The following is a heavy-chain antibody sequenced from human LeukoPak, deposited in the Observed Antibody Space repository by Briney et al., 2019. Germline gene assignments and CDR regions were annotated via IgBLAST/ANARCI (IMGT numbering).Heavy chain of an antibody. V-gene: IGHV3-23*01. CDR3: AKSDFGVVIIPRDAFDI. CDR2: ISGSGGST. CDR1: GFTFSSYD. J-gene: IGHJ3*02. Sequence: LSGGSLRLSCAASGFTFSSYDMHWVRQATGKGLEWVSAISGSGGSTYYADSVKGRFAISRDNSKNTLYLQMNSLRAEDTAVYYCAKSDFGVVIIPRDAFDIWGQGTMVTVSS. D-gene: IGHD3-3*01.